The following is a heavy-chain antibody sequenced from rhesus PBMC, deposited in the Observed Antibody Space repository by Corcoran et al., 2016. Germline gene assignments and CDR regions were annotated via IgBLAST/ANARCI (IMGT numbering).Heavy chain of an antibody. CDR2: VDPEDGEA. CDR3: ATGVITPFDY. Sequence: EVQLVQSGAEVKKPGASVKISCKASGDTFTDYYLHWVRQAPGKGLEWMGRVDPEDGEAIHAHKFQDRVIITADSSTHPAYMWLSSLRSQDTAVYYCATGVITPFDYWGQGVLVTVSS. V-gene: IGHV1-111*02. D-gene: IGHD3-16*01. CDR1: GDTFTDYY. J-gene: IGHJ4*01.